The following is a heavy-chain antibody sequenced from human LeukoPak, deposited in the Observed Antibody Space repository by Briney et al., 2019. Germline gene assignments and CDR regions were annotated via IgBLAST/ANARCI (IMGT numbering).Heavy chain of an antibody. Sequence: GGSLRLSCAASGFTFSSYWMHWVRQAPGKGLAWVSRINSDGSSTSYADSVKGRFTISRDNAKNTLYLQMNSLRAEDTAVYYCAREGVDTAMAYYYYYGMDVWGQGTTVTVSS. CDR3: AREGVDTAMAYYYYYGMDV. V-gene: IGHV3-74*01. CDR1: GFTFSSYW. CDR2: INSDGSST. D-gene: IGHD5-18*01. J-gene: IGHJ6*02.